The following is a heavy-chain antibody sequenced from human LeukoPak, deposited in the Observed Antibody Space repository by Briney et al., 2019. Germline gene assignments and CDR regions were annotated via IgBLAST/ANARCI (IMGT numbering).Heavy chain of an antibody. CDR1: GGSISSSTW. D-gene: IGHD3-22*01. J-gene: IGHJ6*03. V-gene: IGHV4-4*02. CDR3: ARRKTRGDYYDSSVYYPDPYYYYYMDV. CDR2: IYHSGST. Sequence: PSGTLSLTCTVSGGSISSSTWWGWVRQPPGKGLEWIGEIYHSGSTNYNPSLKSRVTISVATSKNQFSLKLSSVTAADTAVYYCARRKTRGDYYDSSVYYPDPYYYYYMDVWGKGTTVTV.